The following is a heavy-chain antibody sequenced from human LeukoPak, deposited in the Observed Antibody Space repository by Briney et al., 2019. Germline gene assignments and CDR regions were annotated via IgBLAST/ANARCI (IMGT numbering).Heavy chain of an antibody. Sequence: SETLSLTCTVSGGSISSYYWSWIRQPAGKGLEWIGRIYTSGSTNYNPSLKSRVTMSVDTSKNQFSLKLSSVTAADTAVYYCARELTRDMIVVVRNWFDPWGQGTLVTVSS. CDR1: GGSISSYY. CDR3: ARELTRDMIVVVRNWFDP. CDR2: IYTSGST. D-gene: IGHD3-22*01. J-gene: IGHJ5*02. V-gene: IGHV4-4*07.